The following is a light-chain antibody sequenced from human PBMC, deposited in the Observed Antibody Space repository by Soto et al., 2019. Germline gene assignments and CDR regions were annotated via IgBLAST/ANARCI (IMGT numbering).Light chain of an antibody. CDR3: SSYTSSSFVV. V-gene: IGLV2-14*01. Sequence: QSALTQPASVSGSPGQSITISCTGTSSDVGGYNYVSWYQQHPGKAPKLMIYEVSNRPSGVSNRFSGSKSGNTASLTISGLQAEDEADYYCSSYTSSSFVVFGVGTKVTVL. CDR1: SSDVGGYNY. CDR2: EVS. J-gene: IGLJ2*01.